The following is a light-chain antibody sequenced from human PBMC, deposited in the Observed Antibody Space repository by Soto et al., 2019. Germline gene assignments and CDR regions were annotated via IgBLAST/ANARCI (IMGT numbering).Light chain of an antibody. V-gene: IGLV1-44*01. J-gene: IGLJ1*01. Sequence: QSVLTQPPSASGTPGQRVTSSCSGSSSNIGRNTVNWYQQVPGTAPKLLIYNNNQRPSGVPDRFSGSKSGTSASLAIIGLQSEGEADYYGAAWDDGLNGSVFGAGTKDTVL. CDR3: AAWDDGLNGSV. CDR1: SSNIGRNT. CDR2: NNN.